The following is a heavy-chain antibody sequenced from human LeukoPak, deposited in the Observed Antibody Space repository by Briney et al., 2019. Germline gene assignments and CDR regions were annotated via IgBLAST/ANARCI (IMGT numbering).Heavy chain of an antibody. CDR1: GGTFSSYA. Sequence: ASVKVSCKASGGTFSSYAISWVRQAPGQGLEWMGGIIPIFGTANCAQKFQGRVTITADESTSTAYMELSSLRSEDTAVYYCARGGPGTNFDYWGQGTLVTVSS. D-gene: IGHD1/OR15-1a*01. CDR3: ARGGPGTNFDY. CDR2: IIPIFGTA. V-gene: IGHV1-69*13. J-gene: IGHJ4*02.